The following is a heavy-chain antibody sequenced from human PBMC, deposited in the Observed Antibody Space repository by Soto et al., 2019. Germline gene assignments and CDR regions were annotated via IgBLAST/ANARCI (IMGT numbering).Heavy chain of an antibody. CDR3: ARSTTTNYGMDV. Sequence: ASVKVSCKASGYTFTGYYMHWVRQAPGQGLEWMGWINPNSGGTNYAQKFQGRVTMTRDTSISTACMELSRLRSDDTAVYYCARSTTTNYGMDVWGQGTTVTVSS. D-gene: IGHD4-17*01. CDR2: INPNSGGT. J-gene: IGHJ6*02. CDR1: GYTFTGYY. V-gene: IGHV1-2*02.